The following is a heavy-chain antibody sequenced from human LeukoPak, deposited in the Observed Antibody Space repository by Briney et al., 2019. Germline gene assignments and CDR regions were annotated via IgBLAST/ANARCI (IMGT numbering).Heavy chain of an antibody. CDR2: IYYSGST. CDR3: TRGSYDVLTGYSTLGEY. J-gene: IGHJ4*02. CDR1: GGSLSSSSYY. D-gene: IGHD3-9*01. V-gene: IGHV4-39*01. Sequence: SETLSLTCTVSGGSLSSSSYYWGWVRQPPGKGLECIGNIYYSGSTYYNPSLKSRLTISLDTSQRQFSLRLSSVTAADTAPYYCTRGSYDVLTGYSTLGEYWGQGTLVTVSS.